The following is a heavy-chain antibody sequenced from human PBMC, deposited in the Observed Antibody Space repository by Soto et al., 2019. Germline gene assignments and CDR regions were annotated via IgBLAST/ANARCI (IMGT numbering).Heavy chain of an antibody. V-gene: IGHV1-69*01. CDR3: ALPKEAYCSGGSCYPGAFDI. CDR2: IIPLFGTA. D-gene: IGHD2-15*01. CDR1: ERTLSRFA. Sequence: QVSRTHSERTLSRFAISWVRPAPVQGLECMGCIIPLFGTANYAQNFQGRVTVTADESTSTAYMELSSLRSEDTALYYCALPKEAYCSGGSCYPGAFDIWGEGKMVTVSS. J-gene: IGHJ3*02.